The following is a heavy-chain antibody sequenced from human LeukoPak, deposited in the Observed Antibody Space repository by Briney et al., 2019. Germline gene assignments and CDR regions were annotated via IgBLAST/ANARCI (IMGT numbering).Heavy chain of an antibody. CDR2: ISGSGGST. CDR3: AKHSSGWYLNWVDP. CDR1: GFTFSSYA. J-gene: IGHJ5*02. V-gene: IGHV3-23*01. Sequence: GGSLRLSCAASGFTFSSYAMSWVRQAPGKGLEWVSAISGSGGSTYYADSVKGRFTISRDNSKNTLYLQMNSLRAEDTAVYYCAKHSSGWYLNWVDPWGQGTLVTVSS. D-gene: IGHD6-19*01.